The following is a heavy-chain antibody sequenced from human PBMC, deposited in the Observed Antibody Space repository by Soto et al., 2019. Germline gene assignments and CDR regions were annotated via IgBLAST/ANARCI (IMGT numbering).Heavy chain of an antibody. Sequence: SETLSLTCAVFGGSFSDPYWSWIRQSPGKGLEWIGEISNSGRTYYNPSLKSRVTISGDTSKNQFSLEVRSVAAADTGTYYCARGRPAIATRWFDSWGQGILVTVSS. CDR2: ISNSGRT. CDR1: GGSFSDPY. D-gene: IGHD1-1*01. J-gene: IGHJ5*01. V-gene: IGHV4-34*01. CDR3: ARGRPAIATRWFDS.